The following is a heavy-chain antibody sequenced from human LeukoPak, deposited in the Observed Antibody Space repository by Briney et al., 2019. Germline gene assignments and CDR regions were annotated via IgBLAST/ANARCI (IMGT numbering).Heavy chain of an antibody. CDR3: ARVSGYDWESFYDY. Sequence: SETLSLTCTVSGDSISNYYWSWIRQPPGKGLEWIGYVYYSGSTNYNPSLKSRVTISVDTSKNQFSLKLSSVTAADTAVYYCARVSGYDWESFYDYWGQGTLVTVSS. CDR1: GDSISNYY. V-gene: IGHV4-59*01. J-gene: IGHJ4*02. D-gene: IGHD5-12*01. CDR2: VYYSGST.